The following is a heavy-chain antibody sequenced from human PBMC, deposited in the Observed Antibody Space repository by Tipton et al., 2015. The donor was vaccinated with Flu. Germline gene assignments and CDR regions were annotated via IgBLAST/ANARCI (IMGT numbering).Heavy chain of an antibody. J-gene: IGHJ4*02. CDR1: GHSISNGYY. CDR3: ARDLSTIFGGAFDN. Sequence: TLSLTCTVSGHSISNGYYWDWIRQSPGKGLEWIASFYHSGSTSFNPSLRSRVTVSVDTSKNQFSLKLNSVTAADTAVYYCARDLSTIFGGAFDNWGPGTLVTVSS. D-gene: IGHD3-3*01. CDR2: FYHSGST. V-gene: IGHV4-38-2*02.